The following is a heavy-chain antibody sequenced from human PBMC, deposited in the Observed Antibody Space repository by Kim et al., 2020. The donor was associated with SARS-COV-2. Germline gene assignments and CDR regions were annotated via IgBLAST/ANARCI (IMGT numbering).Heavy chain of an antibody. CDR3: ARDVSSWDWGGMDV. CDR2: ISYDGSNK. Sequence: GGSLRLSCAASGFTFSSYGMHWVRQAPGKGLELVAVISYDGSNKYYADSVKGRFTISRDNSKNTLYLQMNSLRAEYTAVYYCARDVSSWDWGGMDVWGQGTTVTVSS. V-gene: IGHV3-33*05. J-gene: IGHJ6*02. CDR1: GFTFSSYG. D-gene: IGHD6-13*01.